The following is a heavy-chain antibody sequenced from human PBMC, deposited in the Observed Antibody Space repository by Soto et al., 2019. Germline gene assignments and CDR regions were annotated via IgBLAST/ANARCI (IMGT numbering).Heavy chain of an antibody. J-gene: IGHJ5*02. V-gene: IGHV4-31*03. CDR2: FYSSGSI. D-gene: IGHD6-19*01. CDR3: ARMYSSGSGWFHP. Sequence: RLSETLSLTCFVSGYSITAGGYYWSWIRHHPGKGLEWIGSFYSSGSIIYNPSLRSRVSISGDTSSNQFSMSLTSVTAADTARYYCARMYSSGSGWFHPWGQGTLVTVS. CDR1: GYSITAGGYY.